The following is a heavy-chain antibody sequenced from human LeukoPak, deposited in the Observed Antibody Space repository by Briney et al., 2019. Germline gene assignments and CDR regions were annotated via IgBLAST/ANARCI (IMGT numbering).Heavy chain of an antibody. D-gene: IGHD3-22*01. V-gene: IGHV3-23*01. CDR1: GFTFSSYA. Sequence: GGSLRLSCAAYGFTFSSYAMSWVRQAPGKGLEWVSAISGSGDTTYYADSVKGRFTMSRDNSKNTLYLQMNSLRADDTAVYYCAKDSSGYPPFDYWGQGTLVTVSS. CDR3: AKDSSGYPPFDY. J-gene: IGHJ4*02. CDR2: ISGSGDTT.